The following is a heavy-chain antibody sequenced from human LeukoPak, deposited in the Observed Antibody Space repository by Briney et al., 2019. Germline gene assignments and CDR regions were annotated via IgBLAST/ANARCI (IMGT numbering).Heavy chain of an antibody. CDR3: ARGACSGGSCYPIGYGMDV. D-gene: IGHD2-15*01. Sequence: GGSMRLSSAASGFTFSSYSMNWVRQAPGKGLEWVSSISSSSSYIYYANSVKGRFTICRDNAKNSLYLQMNSLRAEDTAVYYCARGACSGGSCYPIGYGMDVWGQGTTVTVSS. CDR2: ISSSSSYI. J-gene: IGHJ6*02. CDR1: GFTFSSYS. V-gene: IGHV3-21*01.